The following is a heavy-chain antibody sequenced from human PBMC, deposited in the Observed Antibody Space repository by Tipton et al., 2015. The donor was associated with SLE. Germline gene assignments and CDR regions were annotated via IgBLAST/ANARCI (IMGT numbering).Heavy chain of an antibody. CDR3: ARGRASMVQKD. J-gene: IGHJ4*02. Sequence: TLSLTCAVYGGSFSGNHWSWIRQPPGKGLEWIGEINHSGNTNYNPSLKSRVTISVDTSKNQFSLKLSSVTAADTAVYYCARGRASMVQKDWGQGTLVTVSS. V-gene: IGHV4-34*01. D-gene: IGHD3-10*01. CDR2: INHSGNT. CDR1: GGSFSGNH.